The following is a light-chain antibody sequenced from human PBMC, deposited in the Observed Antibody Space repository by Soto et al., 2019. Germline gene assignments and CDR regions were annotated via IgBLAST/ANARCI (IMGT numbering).Light chain of an antibody. Sequence: DIQMTQSPSTLYASVGDRVTITCRASQSISSWFAWYQQKPGKAPKLLIYDASSLESGVPSRFSGSGSGTEFTLTISSLQPDDFATYYCQQYNSFPWTFGPGTKVDIK. CDR3: QQYNSFPWT. J-gene: IGKJ3*01. CDR2: DAS. V-gene: IGKV1-5*01. CDR1: QSISSW.